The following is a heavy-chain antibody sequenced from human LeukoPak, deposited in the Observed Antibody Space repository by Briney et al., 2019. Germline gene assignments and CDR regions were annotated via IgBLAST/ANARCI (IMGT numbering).Heavy chain of an antibody. CDR3: ARSIQAAAVDY. CDR1: GFTFSDYY. V-gene: IGHV3-11*03. D-gene: IGHD6-13*01. CDR2: ISSSSSYR. J-gene: IGHJ4*02. Sequence: GGSLRLSCAASGFTFSDYYMSWIRQAPGKGLEWVSYISSSSSYRNYADSVRGRFTISRDNAKNSLYLQMNSLRAEDTAVYYCARSIQAAAVDYWGQGTLVTVSS.